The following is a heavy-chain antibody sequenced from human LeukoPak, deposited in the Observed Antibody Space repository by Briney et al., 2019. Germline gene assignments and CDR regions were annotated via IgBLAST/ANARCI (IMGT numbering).Heavy chain of an antibody. CDR1: GGTFSSYA. J-gene: IGHJ6*03. CDR2: IIPIFGTA. D-gene: IGHD3-9*01. Sequence: SVKVSCKASGGTFSSYAISWVRQAPGQGLEWMGGIIPIFGTANYAQKSQGRVTITADESTSTAYMELSSLRSEDTAVYYCARDSGQVLRYFDWLGYYYYMDVWGKGTTVTISS. V-gene: IGHV1-69*13. CDR3: ARDSGQVLRYFDWLGYYYYMDV.